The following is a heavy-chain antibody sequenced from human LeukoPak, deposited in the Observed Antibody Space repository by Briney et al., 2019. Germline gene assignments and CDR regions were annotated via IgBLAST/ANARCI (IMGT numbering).Heavy chain of an antibody. CDR2: ISSSGSTI. CDR1: GFTFSSYE. D-gene: IGHD3-9*01. CDR3: AKGNILTGPPDS. Sequence: GGSLRLSCAASGFTFSSYEMNWVRQAPGKGLEWVSYISSSGSTIYYADSVKGRFTISRDNSKNSLFLQMNSLRTEDTALYYCAKGNILTGPPDSWGQGTLVTVSS. J-gene: IGHJ4*02. V-gene: IGHV3-48*03.